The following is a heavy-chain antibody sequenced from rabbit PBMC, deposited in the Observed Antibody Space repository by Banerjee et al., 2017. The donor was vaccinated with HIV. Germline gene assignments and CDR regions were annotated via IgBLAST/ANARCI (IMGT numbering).Heavy chain of an antibody. Sequence: EESGGGLVQPEGSLALTCTASGFDLSGRYWICWVRQAPGTGLEWIGCIYNGDGRTYYATWAKGRFTISKTSSTTVTLQMTSLTAADTATYFCARDLAGVTGWNFNLWGPGTLVTVS. CDR1: GFDLSGRYW. D-gene: IGHD4-1*01. CDR2: IYNGDGRT. J-gene: IGHJ4*01. V-gene: IGHV1S45*01. CDR3: ARDLAGVTGWNFNL.